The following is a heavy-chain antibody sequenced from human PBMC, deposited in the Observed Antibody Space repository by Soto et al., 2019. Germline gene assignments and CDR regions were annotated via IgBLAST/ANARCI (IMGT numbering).Heavy chain of an antibody. CDR1: GYTFTSYG. CDR2: ISAYNGNT. J-gene: IGHJ3*02. CDR3: ARVEYYDFWSATKTMGGAFDI. V-gene: IGHV1-18*01. D-gene: IGHD3-3*01. Sequence: ASVKVSCKASGYTFTSYGISWVRQAPGQGLEWIGWISAYNGNTNYAQKLQGRVTMTTDTSTSTAYMELRSLRSDDTAVYYCARVEYYDFWSATKTMGGAFDIWGQGTMVTVSS.